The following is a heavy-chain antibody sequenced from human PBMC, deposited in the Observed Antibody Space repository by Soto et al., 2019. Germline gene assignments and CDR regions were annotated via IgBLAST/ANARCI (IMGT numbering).Heavy chain of an antibody. CDR3: ARGWHDILTGYSLLYYFDY. D-gene: IGHD3-9*01. J-gene: IGHJ4*02. Sequence: KASETLSLTCTVSGGSISSGGYYWSWIRQHPGKGLEWIGYIYYSGSTYYNPSLKSRVTISVDTSKNQFSLKLSSVTAADTAVYYCARGWHDILTGYSLLYYFDYWGQGTLVTVSS. CDR2: IYYSGST. CDR1: GGSISSGGYY. V-gene: IGHV4-31*03.